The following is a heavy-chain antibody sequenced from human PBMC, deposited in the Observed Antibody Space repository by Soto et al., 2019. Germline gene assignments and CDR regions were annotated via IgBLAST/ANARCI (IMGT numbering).Heavy chain of an antibody. CDR2: ISAYNGNT. J-gene: IGHJ4*02. CDR1: GYTSTSYG. CDR3: ARGKRDGYNKD. D-gene: IGHD5-12*01. Sequence: ASVKVSCKASGYTSTSYGISWVRPAPGQGLEWMGWISAYNGNTNYAQKLQGRVTMTTDTSTSTAYMELRSLRSDDTAVYHRARGKRDGYNKDWGQGTLVTVSS. V-gene: IGHV1-18*04.